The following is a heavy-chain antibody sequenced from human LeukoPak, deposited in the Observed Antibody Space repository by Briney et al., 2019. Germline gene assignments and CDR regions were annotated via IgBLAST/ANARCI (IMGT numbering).Heavy chain of an antibody. V-gene: IGHV4-59*01. Sequence: PSETLSLTCAVSGGSISSYYWSWIRQPPGKGLEWIGYIYYSGSTNYNPSLKSRVTISVDTSKNQFSLQLSSVTAADTAVYYCESAGYCSGGSCPWGQGTLVTVSS. J-gene: IGHJ5*02. CDR3: ESAGYCSGGSCP. CDR2: IYYSGST. D-gene: IGHD2-15*01. CDR1: GGSISSYY.